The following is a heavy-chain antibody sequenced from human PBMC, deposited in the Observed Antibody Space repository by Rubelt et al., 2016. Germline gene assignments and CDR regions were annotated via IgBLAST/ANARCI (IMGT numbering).Heavy chain of an antibody. D-gene: IGHD6-19*01. V-gene: IGHV4-39*07. CDR2: ISYSVST. CDR3: ARVSRQPVKAYSSGYTDF. J-gene: IGHJ4*02. CDR1: GGSIASSNYY. Sequence: QLQLQESGPGLVTPSETLSLTCTVSGGSIASSNYYWGWFRQPPGKGLECIGTISYSVSTSYNPSLKSRVAISVDTSRNQFSLNLGFGTAADTAVYYGARVSRQPVKAYSSGYTDFWGQGTLVTVSS.